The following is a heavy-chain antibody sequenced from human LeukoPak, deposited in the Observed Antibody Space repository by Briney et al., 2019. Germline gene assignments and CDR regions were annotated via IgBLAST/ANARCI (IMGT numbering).Heavy chain of an antibody. Sequence: GASVKVSCKASGYTFTSYAMHWVRQAPGQRLEWTGWINAGNGNTKYSQKFQGRVTITRDTSASTAYMELSSLRSEDTAVYYCARDMVRGVIIRYGYWGQGTLVTVSS. J-gene: IGHJ4*02. CDR1: GYTFTSYA. CDR3: ARDMVRGVIIRYGY. V-gene: IGHV1-3*01. CDR2: INAGNGNT. D-gene: IGHD3-10*01.